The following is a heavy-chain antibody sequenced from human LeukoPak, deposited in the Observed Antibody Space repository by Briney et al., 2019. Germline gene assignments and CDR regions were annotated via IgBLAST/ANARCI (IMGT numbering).Heavy chain of an antibody. D-gene: IGHD4-17*01. Sequence: PSQNLSRTCTVYGGSISSGSYYWSWIRQPAGKGLEWIGRIYTSGSTNYNPSLKSRVTISVDTSKNQFSLKLSSVTAADTAVYYCARSAYGGDYGVNWFDPWGQGTLVTVSS. CDR2: IYTSGST. CDR1: GGSISSGSYY. J-gene: IGHJ5*02. CDR3: ARSAYGGDYGVNWFDP. V-gene: IGHV4-61*02.